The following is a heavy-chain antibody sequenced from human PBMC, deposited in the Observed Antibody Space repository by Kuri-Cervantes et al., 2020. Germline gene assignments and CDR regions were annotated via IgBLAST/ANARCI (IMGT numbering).Heavy chain of an antibody. CDR3: AKRNSSSSSTARNYYYCYMDV. CDR1: GYTLTELS. CDR2: FDPEDSET. V-gene: IGHV1-24*01. J-gene: IGHJ6*03. Sequence: ASVKVSCKVSGYTLTELSMHWVRQAPGKGLEWMGGFDPEDSETIYAQKFQGRVTMTEDTSTDTAYMELSSLRSEDTAVYYCAKRNSSSSSTARNYYYCYMDVWGKGTTVTVSS. D-gene: IGHD6-13*01.